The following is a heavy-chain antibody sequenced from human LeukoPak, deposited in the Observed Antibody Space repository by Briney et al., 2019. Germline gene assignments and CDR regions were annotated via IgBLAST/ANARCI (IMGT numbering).Heavy chain of an antibody. CDR3: ARDPTQWLRYGYFDY. D-gene: IGHD5-12*01. CDR2: IYRGDNT. V-gene: IGHV3-66*01. J-gene: IGHJ4*02. CDR1: GFIVSNNF. Sequence: GGSLRLSCAGSGFIVSNNFMSWVRQAPGKGLEWVSVIYRGDNTYYADSVKGRFTISRDNSQNTVFLQMNSLRVDDTAVYYCARDPTQWLRYGYFDYWGQGTLVTVSS.